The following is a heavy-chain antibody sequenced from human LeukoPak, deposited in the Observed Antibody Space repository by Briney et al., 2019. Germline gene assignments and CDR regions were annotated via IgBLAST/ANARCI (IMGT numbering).Heavy chain of an antibody. CDR2: IYYSGST. J-gene: IGHJ4*02. V-gene: IGHV4-59*01. D-gene: IGHD3-22*01. Sequence: SETLSLTCTVSGGSISSYYWSWIRQPPGKGLEWIGYIYYSGSTNYNPSLKSRVTISVDTSKNQFSLKPSSVTAADTAVYYCARGSPDTNYYDSSGTFDYWGQGTLVTVSS. CDR3: ARGSPDTNYYDSSGTFDY. CDR1: GGSISSYY.